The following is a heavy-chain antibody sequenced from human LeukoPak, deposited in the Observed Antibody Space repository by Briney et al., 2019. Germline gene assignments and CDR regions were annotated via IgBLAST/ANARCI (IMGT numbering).Heavy chain of an antibody. V-gene: IGHV3-74*01. Sequence: PGGSLRLSCAASGFTFSNHWMHWVRHVPGKGLVWVARIDGSGSSISHADFVKGRFSISRGNAKSTLYLQMNSLRAEDTAVYYCARPYGSPYNWFDPWGQGTLVTVSS. D-gene: IGHD3-16*01. CDR3: ARPYGSPYNWFDP. CDR2: IDGSGSSI. CDR1: GFTFSNHW. J-gene: IGHJ5*02.